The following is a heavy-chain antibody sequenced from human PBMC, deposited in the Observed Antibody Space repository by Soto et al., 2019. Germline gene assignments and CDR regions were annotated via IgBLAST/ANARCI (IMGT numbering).Heavy chain of an antibody. CDR3: ARFSWYDGDSITNYYMDF. CDR1: GDSISSRSYY. D-gene: IGHD6-13*01. Sequence: LQESGPGLVKPSETLSLTCSVCGDSISSRSYYWAWIRRPPGMGLEWIASISYTGNTYYNPSLTSRAAISGDTSKNQFSLKLSFVTAADTAVYYCARFSWYDGDSITNYYMDFWGNGATVTVSS. V-gene: IGHV4-39*01. J-gene: IGHJ6*03. CDR2: ISYTGNT.